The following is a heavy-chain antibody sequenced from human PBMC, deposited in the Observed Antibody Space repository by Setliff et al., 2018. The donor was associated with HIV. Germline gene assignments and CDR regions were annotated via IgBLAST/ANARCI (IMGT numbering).Heavy chain of an antibody. Sequence: GGSLRLSCAASGFTFSSYEMNWVRQAPGKGLEWVSYISSSGSTIYYADSVKGRFTISRDNAKNSLYLQMNSLRAEDTAVYYCARANRGSGSYYNGPIYYYYYGMDVWGQGTTVTV. CDR3: ARANRGSGSYYNGPIYYYYYGMDV. CDR1: GFTFSSYE. CDR2: ISSSGSTI. J-gene: IGHJ6*02. D-gene: IGHD3-10*01. V-gene: IGHV3-48*03.